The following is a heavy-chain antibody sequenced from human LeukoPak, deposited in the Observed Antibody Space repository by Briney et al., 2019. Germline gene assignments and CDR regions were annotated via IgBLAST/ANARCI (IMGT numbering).Heavy chain of an antibody. D-gene: IGHD6-6*01. CDR1: GFTFNNFG. V-gene: IGHV3-23*01. CDR2: ISDSGRST. CDR3: AKQTARY. Sequence: PGGSLRLSCAASGFTFNNFGMSWVRQAPGKGLEWVSAISDSGRSTYYADSVRGRFSISRDNSKNTLYLQMNSLRAEDSAVYYCAKQTARYWGQGTLVTVSS. J-gene: IGHJ4*02.